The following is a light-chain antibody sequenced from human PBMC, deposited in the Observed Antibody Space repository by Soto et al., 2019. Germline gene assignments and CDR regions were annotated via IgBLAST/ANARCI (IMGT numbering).Light chain of an antibody. CDR2: DVS. V-gene: IGLV2-14*01. CDR1: SSDVGGYNY. Sequence: QSALTQPASVSGSPGQSITISCTGTSSDVGGYNYVSWYQQHPVKAPKLMIYDVSNRPSGVSNRFSGSKSGNTASLTISGLQAEDEADYYCSSYTSSSTLVFATGTKLTVL. J-gene: IGLJ1*01. CDR3: SSYTSSSTLV.